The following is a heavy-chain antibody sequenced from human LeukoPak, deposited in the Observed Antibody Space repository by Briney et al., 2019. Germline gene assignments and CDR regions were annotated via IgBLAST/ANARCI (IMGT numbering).Heavy chain of an antibody. Sequence: SETLSLTCAVYGGSFSGYYWSWIRQPPGKGLEWIGEINHSGSTNYNSSLKSRVTISVDTSKNQFSLKLSSVTAADTAVYYCARTRQYYDYVWGSYRYSYFDYWGQGTLVTVSS. CDR2: INHSGST. V-gene: IGHV4-34*01. D-gene: IGHD3-16*02. CDR3: ARTRQYYDYVWGSYRYSYFDY. CDR1: GGSFSGYY. J-gene: IGHJ4*02.